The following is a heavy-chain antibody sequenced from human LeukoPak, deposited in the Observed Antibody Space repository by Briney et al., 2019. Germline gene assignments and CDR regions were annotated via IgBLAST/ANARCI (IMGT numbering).Heavy chain of an antibody. CDR1: GGSISSSSYY. CDR2: IYYSGST. J-gene: IGHJ6*02. V-gene: IGHV4-39*07. CDR3: ASGIAAAGTYGMDV. D-gene: IGHD6-13*01. Sequence: SETLSLTCTVSGGSISSSSYYWGWIRQPPGKGLEWIGSIYYSGSTYYNPSLKSRVTISVDTSKNQFSLKLSSVTAADTAVYYCASGIAAAGTYGMDVWGQGTTVTVSS.